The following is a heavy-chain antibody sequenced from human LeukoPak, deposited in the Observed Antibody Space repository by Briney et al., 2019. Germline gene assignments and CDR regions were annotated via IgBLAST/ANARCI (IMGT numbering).Heavy chain of an antibody. Sequence: NAGGSLRLSCAASGFTFSNAWMSWVRQAPGKGLEWVGRIKSKTDGGTTDYAAPVKGRFTISRDDSKNTLYLQMNSLKTEDTAVYYCTTDYLGHPYQLLYFSLLDAFDIWGQGTMVTVSS. V-gene: IGHV3-15*01. J-gene: IGHJ3*02. CDR3: TTDYLGHPYQLLYFSLLDAFDI. D-gene: IGHD2-2*02. CDR2: IKSKTDGGTT. CDR1: GFTFSNAW.